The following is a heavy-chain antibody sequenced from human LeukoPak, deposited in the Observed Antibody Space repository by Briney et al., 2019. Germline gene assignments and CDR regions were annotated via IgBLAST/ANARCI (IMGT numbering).Heavy chain of an antibody. V-gene: IGHV1-18*01. CDR2: ISSSKGNT. D-gene: IGHD6-13*01. Sequence: GASVKVSCKTSGYTFTSYGISWVRQAPGQGLEWMGWISSSKGNTNYAQKLQGRVTMTTDTSTSTAYMEPRSLRSDDTAVYYCARDRASGYTNPNWFDPWGQGSLVTVSS. CDR3: ARDRASGYTNPNWFDP. CDR1: GYTFTSYG. J-gene: IGHJ5*02.